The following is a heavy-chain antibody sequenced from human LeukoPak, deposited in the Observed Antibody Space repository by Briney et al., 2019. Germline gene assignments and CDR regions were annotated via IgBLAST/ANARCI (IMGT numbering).Heavy chain of an antibody. Sequence: GGSLRLPCTASGFTFGDYAMSWFRQAPGKGLEWVGFIRSKAYGGTTEYAASVKGRFTISRDDSKSIAYLQMNSLKTEDTAVYYCTRGLYSGYSNWFDPWGQGTLVTVSS. D-gene: IGHD5-12*01. CDR2: IRSKAYGGTT. CDR1: GFTFGDYA. V-gene: IGHV3-49*03. J-gene: IGHJ5*02. CDR3: TRGLYSGYSNWFDP.